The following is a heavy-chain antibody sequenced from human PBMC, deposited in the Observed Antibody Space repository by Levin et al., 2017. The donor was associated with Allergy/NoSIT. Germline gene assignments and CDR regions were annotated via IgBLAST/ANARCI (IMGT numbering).Heavy chain of an antibody. Sequence: PGGSLRLSCTASGFTFGDYAMSWFRQAPGKGLEWVGFIRSKAYGGTTEYAASVKGRFTISRDDSKSIAYLQMNSLKTEDTAVYYCTPSGYSYGYYFDYWGQGTLVTVSS. CDR2: IRSKAYGGTT. CDR1: GFTFGDYA. D-gene: IGHD5-18*01. CDR3: TPSGYSYGYYFDY. J-gene: IGHJ4*02. V-gene: IGHV3-49*03.